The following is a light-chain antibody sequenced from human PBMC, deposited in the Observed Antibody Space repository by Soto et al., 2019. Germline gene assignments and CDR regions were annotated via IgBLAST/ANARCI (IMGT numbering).Light chain of an antibody. V-gene: IGKV1-6*02. J-gene: IGKJ4*01. CDR1: QGSGND. Sequence: AIQMTQSPSSLSASVGDRVTITCRASQGSGNDLAWYQQKPGKAPKLLIYAASTLQTGDPSRFSGNGSGTDFTLTISSLQPGDLASYYCLQDFHFPLSFGGGTKVEIK. CDR2: AAS. CDR3: LQDFHFPLS.